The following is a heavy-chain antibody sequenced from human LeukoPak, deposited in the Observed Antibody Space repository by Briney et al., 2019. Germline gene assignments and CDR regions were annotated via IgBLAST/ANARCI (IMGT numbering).Heavy chain of an antibody. CDR2: IKSRTDGGTT. D-gene: IGHD4-11*01. V-gene: IGHV3-15*01. J-gene: IGHJ6*02. Sequence: GGALRLSCAASGFTFSNAWMSWVRQAPGKGLEWVGRIKSRTDGGTTDYAAPVKGRFTISRDDSKNTLYLQMNSLKTEDTAVYYCTTDHSNYPGRTAYYYYGMDVWGQGNTVTVSS. CDR3: TTDHSNYPGRTAYYYYGMDV. CDR1: GFTFSNAW.